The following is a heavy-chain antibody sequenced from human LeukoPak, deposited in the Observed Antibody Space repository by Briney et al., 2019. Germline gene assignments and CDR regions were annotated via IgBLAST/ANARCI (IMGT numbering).Heavy chain of an antibody. J-gene: IGHJ5*02. CDR2: IIPIFGTA. CDR3: ARDCGSGSFCGLDP. V-gene: IGHV1-69*13. CDR1: GGTFSSYD. D-gene: IGHD3-10*01. Sequence: GASVKVSCKASGGTFSSYDISWVRQAPGQGLEWMGGIIPIFGTANYAQKFQGRVTITADESTSTAYMELSSLRSEDTAVYYCARDCGSGSFCGLDPWGQGTLVTVSS.